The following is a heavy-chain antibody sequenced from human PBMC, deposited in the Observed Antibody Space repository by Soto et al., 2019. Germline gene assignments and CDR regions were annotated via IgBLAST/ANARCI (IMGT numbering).Heavy chain of an antibody. J-gene: IGHJ4*02. CDR2: VSGSGEMT. CDR3: ARSEMTYNWND. CDR1: GFTFRGDA. Sequence: ALRLSCAASGFTFRGDAMSWVRQAPGKGLEWVSSVSGSGEMTHYAESVKGRFTISRDNSKDTLFLQMESLRAEDTAVYYCARSEMTYNWNDWGQGTRVTLSA. D-gene: IGHD1-20*01. V-gene: IGHV3-23*01.